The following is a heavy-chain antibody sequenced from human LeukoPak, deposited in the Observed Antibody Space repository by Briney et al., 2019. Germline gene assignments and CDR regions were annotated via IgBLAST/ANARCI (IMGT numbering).Heavy chain of an antibody. J-gene: IGHJ5*02. CDR1: GFTFSSYS. Sequence: QTGGSLRLSCAASGFTFSSYSMNWVRQAPGKGLVWVSRIHSNGSPTIYADSVKGRFTISRDNAKNTLYLQMNSLRAEDTAVYYCVRLSWELGDGGVTWGQGTLVTVSS. CDR2: IHSNGSPT. D-gene: IGHD1-26*01. CDR3: VRLSWELGDGGVT. V-gene: IGHV3-74*01.